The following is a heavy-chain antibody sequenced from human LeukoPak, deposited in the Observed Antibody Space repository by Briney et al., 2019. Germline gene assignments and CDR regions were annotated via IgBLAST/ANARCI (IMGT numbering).Heavy chain of an antibody. CDR3: AKGKNTGSYLSHVDY. D-gene: IGHD3-10*01. V-gene: IGHV3-48*03. Sequence: GGSLRLSCAASGFTFSSYEMNWVRQAPGKGLEWVSYISSSGSTIYYADSVKGRFTISRDNAKNSLYLQMNSLRTEDTAFYYCAKGKNTGSYLSHVDYWGQGTLVTVSS. J-gene: IGHJ4*02. CDR1: GFTFSSYE. CDR2: ISSSGSTI.